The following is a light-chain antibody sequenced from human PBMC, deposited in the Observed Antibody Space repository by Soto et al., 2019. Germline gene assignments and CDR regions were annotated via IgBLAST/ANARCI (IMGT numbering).Light chain of an antibody. CDR1: QSVSSSY. CDR2: DAS. V-gene: IGKV3-20*01. J-gene: IGKJ1*01. Sequence: EIVLTQSPGTLSLSPGEIATLSCRASQSVSSSYLAWYQQKPGQAPRLLISDASSRATGIPDRFSDSGSGTDVTLTISRLEPEDFAVYYCQQSGSSPWTFGQGTKVEIK. CDR3: QQSGSSPWT.